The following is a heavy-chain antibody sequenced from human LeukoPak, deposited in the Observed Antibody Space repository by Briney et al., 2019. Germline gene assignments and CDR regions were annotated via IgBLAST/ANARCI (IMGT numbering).Heavy chain of an antibody. CDR2: ISSGSTI. Sequence: GGSLRLSCAASGLTFSSYEMNWVRQAPGKGLEWVSYISSGSTIYYADSVKGRFTISRDNAKNSLYLQMNSLRAEDTALYYCATRTILDYWGQGTLVTVSS. V-gene: IGHV3-48*03. CDR3: ATRTILDY. CDR1: GLTFSSYE. J-gene: IGHJ4*02. D-gene: IGHD1-1*01.